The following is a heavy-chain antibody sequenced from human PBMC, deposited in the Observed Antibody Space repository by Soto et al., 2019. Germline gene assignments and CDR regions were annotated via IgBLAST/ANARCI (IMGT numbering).Heavy chain of an antibody. Sequence: VHVVESGGGVVQPGTSARLSCAASGLSLSRYSLHWVRQAPGKGLEWVAMISDGGDNEYYADSVKGRFTISRDSSKNTLFLEMNSLRHEDTALYYCARIITIFGVETQDELDFWGRGSLVTVSS. CDR1: GLSLSRYS. V-gene: IGHV3-30-3*02. CDR2: ISDGGDNE. D-gene: IGHD3-3*01. J-gene: IGHJ4*02. CDR3: ARIITIFGVETQDELDF.